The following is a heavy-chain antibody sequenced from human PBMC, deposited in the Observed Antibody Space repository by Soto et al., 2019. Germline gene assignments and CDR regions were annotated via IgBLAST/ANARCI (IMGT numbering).Heavy chain of an antibody. J-gene: IGHJ6*03. CDR2: MNPNSGNT. Sequence: ASVKVSCKASGYTFTSYDNNWVRQATGQGLEWMGWMNPNSGNTGYAQKFQGRVTMTRNTSISTAYMDLSSLRSEDTAVYYCARLYYDILTGYYTSYYYYMDVWGKGTTVTVSS. V-gene: IGHV1-8*01. D-gene: IGHD3-9*01. CDR1: GYTFTSYD. CDR3: ARLYYDILTGYYTSYYYYMDV.